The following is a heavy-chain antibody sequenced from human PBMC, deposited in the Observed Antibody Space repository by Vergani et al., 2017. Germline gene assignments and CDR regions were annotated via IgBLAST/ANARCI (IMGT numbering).Heavy chain of an antibody. J-gene: IGHJ6*02. Sequence: EVQLVQSGAEVKKPGESLKISCKGSGYSFTSYWIGWVRQMPGKGLEWMGIIYPGDSDTRYSPSFQGQVTISADKSISTAYLQWSSLKASDTAMYYCASAAYGSGPLDYYYGMDVWGQGTTVTVSS. D-gene: IGHD3-10*01. V-gene: IGHV5-51*01. CDR3: ASAAYGSGPLDYYYGMDV. CDR1: GYSFTSYW. CDR2: IYPGDSDT.